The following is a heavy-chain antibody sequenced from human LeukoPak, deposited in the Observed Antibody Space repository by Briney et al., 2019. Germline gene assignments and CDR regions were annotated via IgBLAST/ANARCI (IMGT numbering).Heavy chain of an antibody. V-gene: IGHV4-34*01. CDR1: GGSFSGYY. CDR3: ARALRRGSYFDY. Sequence: PSETLSLTCAVYGGSFSGYYWSWIRQPPGKGLEWIGEINHSGSTNYNPSLESRVTISVDTSKNQFSLKLSSVTAADTAVYYCARALRRGSYFDYWGQGTLVTVSS. D-gene: IGHD3-10*01. J-gene: IGHJ4*02. CDR2: INHSGST.